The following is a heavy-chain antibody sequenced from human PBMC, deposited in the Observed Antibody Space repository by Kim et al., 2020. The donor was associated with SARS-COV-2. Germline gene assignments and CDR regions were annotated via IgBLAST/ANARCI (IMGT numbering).Heavy chain of an antibody. CDR2: IYYSGST. V-gene: IGHV4-31*03. J-gene: IGHJ3*02. CDR3: ARAGRTFFGVVGAFDI. CDR1: GGSISSGGYY. D-gene: IGHD3-3*01. Sequence: SETLSLTCTVSGGSISSGGYYWSSIRQHPGKGLEWIGYIYYSGSTYYNPSLKSRVTISVDTSKNQFSLKLSSVTAADTAVYYCARAGRTFFGVVGAFDIWGQGTMVTVSS.